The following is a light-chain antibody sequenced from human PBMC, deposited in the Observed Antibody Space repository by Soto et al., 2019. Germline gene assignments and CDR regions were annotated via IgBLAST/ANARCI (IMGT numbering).Light chain of an antibody. J-gene: IGKJ4*01. Sequence: DIQMTQSPSSVSASVGDRVTITCRAIQGISSWVAWYQQKPGKAPNLLIYAASSWPSGVPSRFSGSGSGTEFTLTISSLQPEDFAAYYCQQANTFPLTFGGGTKVEIK. CDR2: AAS. CDR3: QQANTFPLT. CDR1: QGISSW. V-gene: IGKV1-12*01.